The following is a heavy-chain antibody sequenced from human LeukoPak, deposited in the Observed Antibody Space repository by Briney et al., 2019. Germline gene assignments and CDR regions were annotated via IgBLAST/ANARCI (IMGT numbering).Heavy chain of an antibody. V-gene: IGHV4-39*01. CDR2: MYYSGST. J-gene: IGHJ4*02. D-gene: IGHD3-22*01. Sequence: PSETLSLTCTVPGGSITGSSYYWGWIRQPPGKGLEWIGSMYYSGSTYYNPSLKGRVNIPVDTSKNQFSLRLSSVTAADTAVYYCARQYYDNTGYYYFDYWGQGNLVTVSS. CDR1: GGSITGSSYY. CDR3: ARQYYDNTGYYYFDY.